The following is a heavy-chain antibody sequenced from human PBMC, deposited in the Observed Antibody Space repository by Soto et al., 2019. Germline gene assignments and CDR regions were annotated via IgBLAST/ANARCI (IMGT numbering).Heavy chain of an antibody. CDR1: GFTFYSYA. D-gene: IGHD5-18*01. Sequence: GGSLRLSCAASGFTFYSYAMPWVRQAPGKGLEWVSSIGSGGGDISYADSVKGRFSVSRDNSKNTLCLQMNSLRAADTAVYYCAKERRYSFDALDLWGQGTLVTVAS. CDR2: IGSGGGDI. V-gene: IGHV3-23*01. CDR3: AKERRYSFDALDL. J-gene: IGHJ3*01.